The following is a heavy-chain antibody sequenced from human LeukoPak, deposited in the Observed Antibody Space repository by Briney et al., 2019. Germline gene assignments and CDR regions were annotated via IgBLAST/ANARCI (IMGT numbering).Heavy chain of an antibody. CDR2: IYPADSDT. J-gene: IGHJ4*02. CDR3: ARRNWNSGYYLDL. Sequence: GESLKISCEASGNNFIHYWIGWVRQVPGKGLEWMGIIYPADSDTKYSPSFHGQVTISADKSISTAYLQLVNLKPSDTAIYYCARRNWNSGYYLDLWGQGTPVTVSS. V-gene: IGHV5-51*01. CDR1: GNNFIHYW. D-gene: IGHD3-22*01.